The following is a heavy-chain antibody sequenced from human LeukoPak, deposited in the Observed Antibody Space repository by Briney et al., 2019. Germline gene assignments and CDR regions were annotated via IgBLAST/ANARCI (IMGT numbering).Heavy chain of an antibody. Sequence: GESLKISCKGSGYSFTSYWIGWVRQMPGKGLEWMGIIYPGDSDTRYSPSFQGQVTISDDKSISTAYLQWSSLKASDTATYYCARHDSYGPDYYYYYMNVWGKGTTVTVSS. CDR3: ARHDSYGPDYYYYYMNV. J-gene: IGHJ6*03. D-gene: IGHD5-18*01. CDR1: GYSFTSYW. V-gene: IGHV5-51*01. CDR2: IYPGDSDT.